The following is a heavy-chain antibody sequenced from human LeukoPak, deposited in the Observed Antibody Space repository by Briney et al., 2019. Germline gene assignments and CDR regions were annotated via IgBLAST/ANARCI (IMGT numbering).Heavy chain of an antibody. CDR3: ARFSVGGTYYPNY. CDR1: GYSFTSSW. CDR2: IYPGDSDT. Sequence: GESLKISCQGSGYSFTSSWNGWVRQMPGKGLEWMGIIYPGDSDTRYSPSFQGQVTISADKSISTAYLQWSSLKASDTAMYYCARFSVGGTYYPNYWGQGTLVSVSS. D-gene: IGHD1-26*01. V-gene: IGHV5-51*01. J-gene: IGHJ4*02.